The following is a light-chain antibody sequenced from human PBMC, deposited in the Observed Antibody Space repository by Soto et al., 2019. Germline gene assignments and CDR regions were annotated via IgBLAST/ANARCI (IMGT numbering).Light chain of an antibody. J-gene: IGLJ3*02. CDR1: STDIGTYNS. V-gene: IGLV2-14*01. CDR3: CSYTTTYTLV. CDR2: EVI. Sequence: QSALTQPASVSGSPGRSITISCTGTSTDIGTYNSVSWYQYHPGKAPKLLIFEVIDRPSGVSDRFSGSKSGNTASLTISSLQFEDEADYYCCSYTTTYTLVFGGGTKVTVL.